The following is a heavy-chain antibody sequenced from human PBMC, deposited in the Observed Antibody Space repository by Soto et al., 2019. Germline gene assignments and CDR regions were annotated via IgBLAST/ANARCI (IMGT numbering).Heavy chain of an antibody. V-gene: IGHV3-53*01. D-gene: IGHD3-22*01. Sequence: EVQLVESGGGLIQPGGSLRLSCAASGFNVSSNSMTWVRQAPGKGLEWVSVFYSGGRTYYADSVKGRFTISRDNSKNTLYLQMNSLRAEDTAVYYCARDKTSYYDVSGIFDIWGQGTMVTVSS. CDR2: FYSGGRT. CDR1: GFNVSSNS. J-gene: IGHJ3*02. CDR3: ARDKTSYYDVSGIFDI.